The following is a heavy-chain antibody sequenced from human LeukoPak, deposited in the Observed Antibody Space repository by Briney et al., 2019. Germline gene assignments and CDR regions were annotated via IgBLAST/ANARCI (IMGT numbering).Heavy chain of an antibody. CDR3: ARDVVIAAAGIDY. V-gene: IGHV1-69*04. Sequence: ASVKVSCKASGGTFSSYAISWVRQAPGQGLEWMGRIIPILGIANYAQKFQGRVTITADKSTSTAYMELSSLRSEDTAVYYCARDVVIAAAGIDYWGQGTLVIVSS. CDR1: GGTFSSYA. D-gene: IGHD6-13*01. J-gene: IGHJ4*02. CDR2: IIPILGIA.